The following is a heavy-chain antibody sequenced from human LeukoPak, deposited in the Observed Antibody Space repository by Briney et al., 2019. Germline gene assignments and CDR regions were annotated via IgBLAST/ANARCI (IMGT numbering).Heavy chain of an antibody. D-gene: IGHD2-15*01. J-gene: IGHJ4*02. Sequence: GGSLRLSCAASGFTFSSYSMKWVRQAPGKGRECGSSISSSSSYIYYADSVKGRFTISRDNAKNSLYLQMNSLRAEDTAVYYCARDFIYCSGGSCFVDYWGQGTLVTVSS. CDR1: GFTFSSYS. CDR2: ISSSSSYI. V-gene: IGHV3-21*01. CDR3: ARDFIYCSGGSCFVDY.